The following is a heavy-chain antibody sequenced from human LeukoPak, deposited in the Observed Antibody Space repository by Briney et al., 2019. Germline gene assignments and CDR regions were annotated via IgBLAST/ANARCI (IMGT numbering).Heavy chain of an antibody. J-gene: IGHJ5*02. V-gene: IGHV4-34*01. Sequence: SETLSLTCAVYGGSFSGYYWSWIRQPPGKGLEWIGEINHSGSTNYNPSLKSRVTISVDTSKNQFSLKLSSVTAADTAVYYCARGGYYYHSVNWFDPWGQGTLVTVSS. D-gene: IGHD3-22*01. CDR2: INHSGST. CDR1: GGSFSGYY. CDR3: ARGGYYYHSVNWFDP.